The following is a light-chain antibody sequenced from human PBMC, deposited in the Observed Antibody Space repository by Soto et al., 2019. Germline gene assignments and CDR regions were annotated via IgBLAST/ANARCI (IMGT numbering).Light chain of an antibody. V-gene: IGKV3-20*01. CDR1: QSISSSY. CDR2: AAS. Sequence: EIVLTQSPGTLSLSPGEIATLSCSASQSISSSYLAWYQQRPGQAPRLLIYAASSRATGIPDRFSGGGSGTDFTLTISRLEPEDFAVYYCQQCGSSPWTFGQGTKVDI. CDR3: QQCGSSPWT. J-gene: IGKJ1*01.